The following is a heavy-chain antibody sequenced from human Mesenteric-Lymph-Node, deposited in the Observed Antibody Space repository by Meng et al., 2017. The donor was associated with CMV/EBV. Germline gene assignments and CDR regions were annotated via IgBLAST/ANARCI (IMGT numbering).Heavy chain of an antibody. D-gene: IGHD2-2*02. Sequence: SETLSLTCIVSGDSISSHYWNWIRQTPGKGLEWIGYIYYSGTTNYNPSLKSRVTISIDTSKNQFSLKLSSVTAADTAVYYCGRASGVFCSSANCYRSGTDVWGPGTTVTVSS. CDR1: GDSISSHY. CDR2: IYYSGTT. CDR3: GRASGVFCSSANCYRSGTDV. V-gene: IGHV4-59*11. J-gene: IGHJ6*02.